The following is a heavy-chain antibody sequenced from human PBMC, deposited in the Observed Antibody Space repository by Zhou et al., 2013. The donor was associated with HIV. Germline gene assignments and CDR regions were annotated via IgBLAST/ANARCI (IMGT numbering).Heavy chain of an antibody. CDR2: INPNSGGT. D-gene: IGHD6-13*01. CDR3: ARVVPRIAAVLRGWFDP. V-gene: IGHV1-2*02. Sequence: QVQLVQSGAEVKKPGASVKVSCKASGYTFTGYYMHWVRQAPGQGLEWMGWINPNSGGTNYAQKFQGRVTMTRDTSISTAYMELSRLRSDDTAVYYCARVVPRIAAVLRGWFDPWGQGTLVTVSS. CDR1: GYTFTGYY. J-gene: IGHJ5*02.